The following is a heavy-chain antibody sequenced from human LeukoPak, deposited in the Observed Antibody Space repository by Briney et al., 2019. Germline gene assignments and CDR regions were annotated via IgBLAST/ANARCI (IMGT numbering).Heavy chain of an antibody. CDR1: GFTFSDYH. V-gene: IGHV3-11*01. CDR3: ARGPVSSSGFFGY. Sequence: KPGGSLRLSCAASGFTFSDYHMSWIRQASGKGLEWVSYISSSGGTISYADSVKGRFTISRDNAKKSLYLQMNSLRAEDTAVYYCARGPVSSSGFFGYWSQGTLVTVSS. J-gene: IGHJ4*02. D-gene: IGHD6-19*01. CDR2: ISSSGGTI.